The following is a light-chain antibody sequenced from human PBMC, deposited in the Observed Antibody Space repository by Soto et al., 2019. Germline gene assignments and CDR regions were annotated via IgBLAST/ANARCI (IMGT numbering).Light chain of an antibody. CDR1: SSNIGAGYD. Sequence: QSALTQPPSVSGAPGQRVTISCTGSSSNIGAGYDVHWYQQLPGTAPKLLIYGNSNRPSGVPDRFSGSKSGTSASLAITGLQAEDEADYYCQSYDSSLSVNYVFGTGTKV. V-gene: IGLV1-40*01. CDR3: QSYDSSLSVNYV. J-gene: IGLJ1*01. CDR2: GNS.